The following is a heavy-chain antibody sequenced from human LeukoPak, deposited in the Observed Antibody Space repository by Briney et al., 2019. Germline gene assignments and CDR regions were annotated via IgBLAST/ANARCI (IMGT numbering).Heavy chain of an antibody. CDR2: IYYSGST. V-gene: IGHV4-59*12. CDR1: GGSMSPYH. D-gene: IGHD4-11*01. CDR3: AETDYKNDY. Sequence: PSETLSLTCTVSGGSMSPYHWGWIRQPPGKGLEWTGYIYYSGSTNYNPSLKSRVTISVDTSKNQFSLKLSSVTAADTAVYYCAETDYKNDYWGQGTLVTVSS. J-gene: IGHJ4*02.